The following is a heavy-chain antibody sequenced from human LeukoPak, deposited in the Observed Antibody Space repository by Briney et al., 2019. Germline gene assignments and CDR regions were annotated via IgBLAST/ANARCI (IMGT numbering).Heavy chain of an antibody. CDR2: IYYSGST. D-gene: IGHD7-27*01. V-gene: IGHV4-39*01. CDR3: ARGPNWGLFDY. J-gene: IGHJ4*02. CDR1: GGSISSSSDY. Sequence: PSETLSLTCTVSGGSISSSSDYWGWIRPPPGKGLEWIGSIYYSGSTYYNPSLKSRVTISVDTSRNQFSLKLSSVTAADTAVYYCARGPNWGLFDYWGQGTLVTVSS.